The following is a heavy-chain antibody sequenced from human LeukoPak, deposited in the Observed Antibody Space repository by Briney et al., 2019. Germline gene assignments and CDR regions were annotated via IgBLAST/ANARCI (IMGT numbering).Heavy chain of an antibody. D-gene: IGHD3-10*01. Sequence: ASVKVSCKASGYTFSTYGISWVRQAPGQGLEWMGWISAYNGNTNYAQKLQGRVTMTTDTSTSTAYMELSRLRSDDTAVYYCARATMVRGATQNWFDPWGQGTLVTVSS. CDR1: GYTFSTYG. CDR2: ISAYNGNT. V-gene: IGHV1-18*01. J-gene: IGHJ5*02. CDR3: ARATMVRGATQNWFDP.